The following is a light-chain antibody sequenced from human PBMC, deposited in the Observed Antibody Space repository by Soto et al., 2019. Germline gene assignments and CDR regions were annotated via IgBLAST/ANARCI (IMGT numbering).Light chain of an antibody. J-gene: IGKJ3*01. Sequence: DIVMTQSPLSLPVTPGEPASISCRSSQSLLHSNGYKYLDWYLQKPGQSPQLLIYLGSNRASGVPERFSGSGPGTDFTLKIRRVEAAHVGVYSCMQALQHPRTFGPGTKVDIK. CDR1: QSLLHSNGYKY. CDR3: MQALQHPRT. CDR2: LGS. V-gene: IGKV2-28*01.